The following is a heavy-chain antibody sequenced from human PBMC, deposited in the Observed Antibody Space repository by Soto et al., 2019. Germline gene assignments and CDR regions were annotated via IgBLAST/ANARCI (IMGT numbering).Heavy chain of an antibody. J-gene: IGHJ5*02. V-gene: IGHV4-59*01. Sequence: SETLSLTCTVSGGSISSYYWSWIRQPPGKGLEWIGYIYYSGSTNYNPSLKSRVTISVDTSKNQFSLKLSSVTAADTAVYYCARVDKGDWFDPWGQGILVTVS. D-gene: IGHD1-26*01. CDR1: GGSISSYY. CDR3: ARVDKGDWFDP. CDR2: IYYSGST.